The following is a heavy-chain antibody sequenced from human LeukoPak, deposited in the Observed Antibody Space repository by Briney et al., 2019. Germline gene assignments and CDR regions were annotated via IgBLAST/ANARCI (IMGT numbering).Heavy chain of an antibody. J-gene: IGHJ4*02. CDR1: GFTFSDYY. V-gene: IGHV3-11*04. CDR3: ARVYDYGDYEYDY. D-gene: IGHD4-17*01. Sequence: GGSLRLSCAASGFTFSDYYMSWIRQAPGKGLEWVSYISGSSGTTYYADSVKGRFTISRDNAKNSLYLQMNSLRAEDTAVYYCARVYDYGDYEYDYWGQGTLVTVSS. CDR2: ISGSSGTT.